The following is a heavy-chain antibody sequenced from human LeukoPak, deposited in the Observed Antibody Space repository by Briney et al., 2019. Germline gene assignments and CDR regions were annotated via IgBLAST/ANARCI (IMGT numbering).Heavy chain of an antibody. D-gene: IGHD2-2*01. CDR2: IYHSGST. J-gene: IGHJ5*02. CDR1: GYSISSGYY. V-gene: IGHV4-38-2*02. Sequence: SETLSLTCTVSGYSISSGYYWGWIRQPPGKGLEWIGSIYHSGSTYYNPSLKSRVTISVDTSKNQFSLKLSSVTAADTAVYYCARDQLGVVPAAMPANWFDPWGQGTLVTVSS. CDR3: ARDQLGVVPAAMPANWFDP.